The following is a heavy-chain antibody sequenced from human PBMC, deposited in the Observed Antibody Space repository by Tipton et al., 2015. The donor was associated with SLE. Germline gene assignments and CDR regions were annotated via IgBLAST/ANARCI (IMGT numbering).Heavy chain of an antibody. CDR1: GYTFTSYY. D-gene: IGHD7-27*01. J-gene: IGHJ3*02. CDR3: ARDIPANWGRGNAFDI. CDR2: INPSGGST. Sequence: QLVQSGAEVKKPGASVKVSCMASGYTFTSYYTHWVRQAPGQGLEWMGIINPSGGSTSYAQKFQGRVTMTRDTSTSTVYMELSSLRSEDAAVYYCARDIPANWGRGNAFDIWGQGTMVTVSS. V-gene: IGHV1-46*01.